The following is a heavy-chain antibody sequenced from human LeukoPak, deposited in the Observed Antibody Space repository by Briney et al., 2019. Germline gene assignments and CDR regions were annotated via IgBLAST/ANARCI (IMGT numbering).Heavy chain of an antibody. D-gene: IGHD4-11*01. CDR3: ARGTVKGSIDY. Sequence: SETLSLTCTVSGGSISSGSYYWSWIRQPAGKGLEWIGRIYTSGSTNYNPSLKSRVTISVDTSKNQFSLKLSSVTAADTAVYYCARGTVKGSIDYWGQGTLVTVSS. J-gene: IGHJ4*02. CDR1: GGSISSGSYY. CDR2: IYTSGST. V-gene: IGHV4-61*02.